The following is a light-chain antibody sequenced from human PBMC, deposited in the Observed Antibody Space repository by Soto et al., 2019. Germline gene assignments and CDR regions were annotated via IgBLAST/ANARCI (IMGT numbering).Light chain of an antibody. CDR2: GNS. J-gene: IGLJ3*02. CDR3: QSYDSSLSAL. V-gene: IGLV1-40*01. CDR1: SSNIGAGYD. Sequence: QSVLTQPPSVSGAPGQRVTISCTGSSSNIGAGYDVHWYQQLPGTAPKLLLHGNSNRPSGVPDRFSGSKSGTSASLAITGLQAEDEADYYCQSYDSSLSALFGGGTKLTVL.